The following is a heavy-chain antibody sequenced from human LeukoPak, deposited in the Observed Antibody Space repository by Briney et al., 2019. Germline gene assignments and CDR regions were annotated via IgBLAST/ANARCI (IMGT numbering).Heavy chain of an antibody. Sequence: GGSLRLSCSASGFTFTSYSMNWVRQAPGKGLEWVAFIRYDGSNKYYADSVKGRFTISRDNSKNTLYLQMNSLRAEDTAVYYCAKGPVAAAGKGGFDYWGQGTLVTVSS. D-gene: IGHD6-13*01. CDR2: IRYDGSNK. CDR3: AKGPVAAAGKGGFDY. J-gene: IGHJ4*02. CDR1: GFTFTSYS. V-gene: IGHV3-30*02.